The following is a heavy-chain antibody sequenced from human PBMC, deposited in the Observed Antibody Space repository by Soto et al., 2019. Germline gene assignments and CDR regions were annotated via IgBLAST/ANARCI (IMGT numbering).Heavy chain of an antibody. Sequence: ESGGGLVKPGGSLRLSCAASGLTFSDYYMSWIRQAPGKGLEWVSYISSSSSYTNYADSVKGRFTISRDNAKNSLYLQMNSLRAEDTAVYYCARSRPVAGPFDYWGQGTLVTVSS. J-gene: IGHJ4*02. CDR2: ISSSSSYT. CDR1: GLTFSDYY. V-gene: IGHV3-11*06. CDR3: ARSRPVAGPFDY. D-gene: IGHD6-19*01.